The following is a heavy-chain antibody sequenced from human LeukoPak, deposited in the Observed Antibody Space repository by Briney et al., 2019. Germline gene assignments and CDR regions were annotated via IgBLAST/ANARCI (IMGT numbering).Heavy chain of an antibody. CDR1: EFTFTTDG. CDR2: IFYDGINI. Sequence: PGGSLRLSCAASEFTFTTDGMHWVRQAPGKGLEWVAFIFYDGINIYYADYVKGRFTISRDISKNTLYLQMDSMRAEDTAIYYCARDWKTNAFDYWGQGTLVTVSS. D-gene: IGHD1-1*01. V-gene: IGHV3-33*01. J-gene: IGHJ4*02. CDR3: ARDWKTNAFDY.